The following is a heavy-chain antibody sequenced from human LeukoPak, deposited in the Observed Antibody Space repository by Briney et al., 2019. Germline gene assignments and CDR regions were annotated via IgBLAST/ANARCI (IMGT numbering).Heavy chain of an antibody. CDR3: ARANDFHNWFDS. Sequence: SETLSLTCAVYGGSFSGYYWSWIRQPPGRGLGWIGEINHSGGTNYNPSLKSRVTVSVDASKNQFSLKVRSLTAADTAVYYCARANDFHNWFDSWGQGTLVTVSS. CDR2: INHSGGT. J-gene: IGHJ5*01. D-gene: IGHD3/OR15-3a*01. CDR1: GGSFSGYY. V-gene: IGHV4-34*01.